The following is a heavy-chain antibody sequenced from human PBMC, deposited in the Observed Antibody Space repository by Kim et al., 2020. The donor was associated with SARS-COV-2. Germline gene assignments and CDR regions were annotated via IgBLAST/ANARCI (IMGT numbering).Heavy chain of an antibody. CDR3: VRGAPFDY. V-gene: IGHV3-74*01. Sequence: GGSLRLSCAATGFTLSAYWMHWLRQVPGKGPVWVSRMNPDGDTIDYADSVKGRFTISRDNAKNTLYLQMDSLRLEDTAVYHCVRGAPFDYWGRGVLVTVSS. D-gene: IGHD1-26*01. CDR1: GFTLSAYW. CDR2: MNPDGDTI. J-gene: IGHJ4*02.